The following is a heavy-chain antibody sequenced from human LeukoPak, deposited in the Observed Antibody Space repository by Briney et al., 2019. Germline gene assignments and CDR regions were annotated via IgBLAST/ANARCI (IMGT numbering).Heavy chain of an antibody. D-gene: IGHD3-10*01. V-gene: IGHV1-2*02. CDR2: IYPYTGAT. CDR1: GYTFSGTGWY. CDR3: ARDGPAQMVDFDY. J-gene: IGHJ4*02. Sequence: ASVNVSCKASGYTFSGTGWYLYWLRQAPRQGRECMGWIYPYTGATHYAQKFQGRVAMTRNTSISIAYMELSRLRPDDTAVYYCARDGPAQMVDFDYWGQGTLVTVSS.